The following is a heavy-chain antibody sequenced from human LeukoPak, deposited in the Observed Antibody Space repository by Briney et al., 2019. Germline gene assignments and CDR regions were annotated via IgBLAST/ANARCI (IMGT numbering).Heavy chain of an antibody. CDR3: ARHSLIPATGFDY. CDR2: IYYSGTT. V-gene: IGHV4-59*08. D-gene: IGHD6-13*01. Sequence: SETLSLTCTVSGGSISTYYWSWIRQPPGKGLEWIGYIYYSGTTNYNPSLKSRVTMSVDTSKNQFSLKLSSVTAADTAVYYCARHSLIPATGFDYWGQGTLVTVSS. J-gene: IGHJ4*02. CDR1: GGSISTYY.